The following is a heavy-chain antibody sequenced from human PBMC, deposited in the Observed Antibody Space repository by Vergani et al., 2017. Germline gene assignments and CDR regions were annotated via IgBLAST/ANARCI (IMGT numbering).Heavy chain of an antibody. CDR3: ARDHPLTDYGDYXFDY. D-gene: IGHD4-17*01. V-gene: IGHV3-48*03. CDR2: ISSSGSTI. CDR1: GFTFSSYE. J-gene: IGHJ4*02. Sequence: EVQLVESGGGLVQPGGSLRLSCAASGFTFSSYEMNWVRQAPGKGLEWVSYISSSGSTIYYADSVKGRFTISRDNAKNSLYLQMNSLRAEDTAVYYCARDHPLTDYGDYXFDYWGQGTLVTVSS.